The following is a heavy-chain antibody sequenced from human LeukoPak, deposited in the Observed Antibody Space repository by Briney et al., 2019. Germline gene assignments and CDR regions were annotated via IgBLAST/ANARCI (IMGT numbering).Heavy chain of an antibody. CDR3: ARDYVSGSFGP. V-gene: IGHV3-21*01. D-gene: IGHD3-10*01. CDR2: ITSTSSYM. J-gene: IGHJ4*02. Sequence: GGSLRLSCAASGFTFSTYNMNWVRQAPGKGLEWVSSITSTSSYMYYADSVKGRFTISRDNAQNSLYLHMSSLRAEDKAVYYCARDYVSGSFGPWGQGTLVTVSS. CDR1: GFTFSTYN.